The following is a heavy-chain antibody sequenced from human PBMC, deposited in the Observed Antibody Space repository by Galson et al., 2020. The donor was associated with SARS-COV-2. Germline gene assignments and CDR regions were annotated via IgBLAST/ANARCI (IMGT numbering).Heavy chain of an antibody. CDR3: ARVGTRSGWKYYFDY. CDR2: INSDGSST. Sequence: TGGSLRLSCAASGFTFSSSWMHWVRQAPGKGLVWVSRINSDGSSTSYADSVKGRFTISRDNAENTLYLQMNSLRAEDTAVYYCARVGTRSGWKYYFDYWGQGTLVTVSS. D-gene: IGHD6-19*01. CDR1: GFTFSSSW. J-gene: IGHJ4*02. V-gene: IGHV3-74*01.